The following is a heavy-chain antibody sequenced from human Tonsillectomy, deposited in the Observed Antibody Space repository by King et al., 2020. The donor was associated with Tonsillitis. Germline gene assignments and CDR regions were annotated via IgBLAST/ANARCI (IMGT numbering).Heavy chain of an antibody. J-gene: IGHJ4*02. CDR1: AGSISTYY. CDR3: ARHQYYDFWVDY. Sequence: HVQLQESGPGLVKPSETLSLTCTVSAGSISTYYWSWIRQPPGKGPEWMGYIYYSGSTNYNPSLKSRVTISVDTSKNQFSLKLSSVTAADTAVYYCARHQYYDFWVDYWGRGTLVTVSS. V-gene: IGHV4-59*08. CDR2: IYYSGST. D-gene: IGHD3-3*01.